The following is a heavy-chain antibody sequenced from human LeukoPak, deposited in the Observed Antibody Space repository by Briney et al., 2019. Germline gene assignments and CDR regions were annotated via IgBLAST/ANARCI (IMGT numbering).Heavy chain of an antibody. Sequence: GGSLRLSCAASGFTFSSYAMSWVRQAPGKGLEWVSSISGSGGSTYYADSVKGRFTISRDNAKNSLYLQMNSLRAEDTAVYYCARAGSGRSPDWFDPWGQGTLVTVSS. D-gene: IGHD1-26*01. CDR2: ISGSGGST. J-gene: IGHJ5*02. CDR3: ARAGSGRSPDWFDP. CDR1: GFTFSSYA. V-gene: IGHV3-23*01.